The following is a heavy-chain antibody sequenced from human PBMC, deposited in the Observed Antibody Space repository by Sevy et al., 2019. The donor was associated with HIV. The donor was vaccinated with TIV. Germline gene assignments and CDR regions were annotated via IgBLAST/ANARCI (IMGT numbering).Heavy chain of an antibody. V-gene: IGHV3-7*01. Sequence: GESLKISCAASGFTFSSYWMSWVRQAPGKGLEWVATMKQDGSEKYYVDSVKGRFTISRDNAKHSLYLQMNSLRAEDKAVYYCVREGLGGFSYSLDCWGQGTLVTVSS. J-gene: IGHJ4*02. CDR3: VREGLGGFSYSLDC. CDR2: MKQDGSEK. CDR1: GFTFSSYW. D-gene: IGHD5-18*01.